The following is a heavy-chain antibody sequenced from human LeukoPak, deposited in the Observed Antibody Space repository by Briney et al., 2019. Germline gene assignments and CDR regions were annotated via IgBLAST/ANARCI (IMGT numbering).Heavy chain of an antibody. CDR1: GGSISSSSYY. CDR2: IYYSGST. D-gene: IGHD2-8*01. CDR3: ARDPYETWFDY. J-gene: IGHJ4*02. Sequence: SETLSLTCTVSGGSISSSSYYWGWIRQPPGKGLERIGSIYYSGSTYYNPSLKSRVTISVDTSKNQFSLKLSSVTAADTAVYYCARDPYETWFDYWGQGTLVTVSS. V-gene: IGHV4-39*07.